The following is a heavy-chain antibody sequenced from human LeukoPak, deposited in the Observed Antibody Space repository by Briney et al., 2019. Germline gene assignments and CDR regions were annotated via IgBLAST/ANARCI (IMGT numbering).Heavy chain of an antibody. CDR1: GFTFSSYS. Sequence: GGSLRLSCAASGFTFSSYSLSWVRQAPGKGLEWVSYISSSSSPKYYADSVKGRFTISRDNAKNSLYLQMNSLRAEDTAIYYCARITGTIDCSSATCPADYWGQGTLVTVSS. CDR3: ARITGTIDCSSATCPADY. CDR2: ISSSSSPK. J-gene: IGHJ4*02. D-gene: IGHD2-2*01. V-gene: IGHV3-48*01.